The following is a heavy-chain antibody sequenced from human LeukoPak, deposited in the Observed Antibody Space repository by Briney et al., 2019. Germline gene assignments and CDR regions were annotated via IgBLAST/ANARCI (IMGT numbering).Heavy chain of an antibody. J-gene: IGHJ4*02. CDR2: INHSVST. CDR1: GGSFSGYY. CDR3: ARASLDIVVVTAAIGNFDY. D-gene: IGHD2-2*01. Sequence: SETLSLTCAVYGGSFSGYYWSWIRQPPGKGLEWIGEINHSVSTNYNPSLTSRVTISVDTSKNQFTLKLSSVTAADTAVYYWARASLDIVVVTAAIGNFDYWGQGTLVTVSS. V-gene: IGHV4-34*01.